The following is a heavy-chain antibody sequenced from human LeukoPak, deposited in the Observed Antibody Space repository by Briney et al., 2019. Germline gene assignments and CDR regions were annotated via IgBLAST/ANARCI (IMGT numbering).Heavy chain of an antibody. CDR3: AREEQFRPNVLDY. Sequence: GGSLRLSCAASGFTFSSYAMHWVRQAPGKGLEWVAVISYDGSNKYYADSVKGRFTISRDNSKNTLYLQMNSLRAEDTAVYYCAREEQFRPNVLDYWGQGTLVTVSS. CDR2: ISYDGSNK. D-gene: IGHD6-19*01. J-gene: IGHJ4*02. CDR1: GFTFSSYA. V-gene: IGHV3-30-3*01.